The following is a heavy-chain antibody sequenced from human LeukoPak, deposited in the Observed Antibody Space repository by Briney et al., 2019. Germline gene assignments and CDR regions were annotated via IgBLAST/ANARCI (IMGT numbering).Heavy chain of an antibody. CDR3: ATTFRGVIITRLDY. CDR2: ISHDEKNK. V-gene: IGHV3-30*04. CDR1: GFTFSSYA. D-gene: IGHD3-10*01. Sequence: GRSLRLSCAASGFTFSSYAMHWVRRTPGKGLEWVAVISHDEKNKFYAESVKGRFTISRDNSKNTLFLEMNSLRPEDTAFYYCATTFRGVIITRLDYWGQGTLVTVSS. J-gene: IGHJ4*02.